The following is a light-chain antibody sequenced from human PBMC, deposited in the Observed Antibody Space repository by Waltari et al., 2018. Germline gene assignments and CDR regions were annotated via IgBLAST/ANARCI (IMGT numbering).Light chain of an antibody. Sequence: IQMTQSPSSVSASVGDRVSISCRASLGITRWLAWYQQQPGKAPKLLIYGAPNLQSGAPSRFSGSGSGTDFTLTISGLQPEDFGTYYCQQTEGFPWTFGQGTKVEV. CDR1: LGITRW. V-gene: IGKV1-12*01. CDR2: GAP. CDR3: QQTEGFPWT. J-gene: IGKJ1*01.